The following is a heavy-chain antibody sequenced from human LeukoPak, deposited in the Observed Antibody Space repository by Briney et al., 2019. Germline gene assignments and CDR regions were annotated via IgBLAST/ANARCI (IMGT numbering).Heavy chain of an antibody. CDR2: ISGSGGST. V-gene: IGHV3-23*01. CDR3: ANCGYSYGSFDY. CDR1: GFTFSSYA. Sequence: GGSLRLSCAAAGFTFSSYAMSWVRQAPGKGLGWVSAISGSGGSTYYADSVKGRFTISRENSKNTLYLQMNSLRAEDTAVYYCANCGYSYGSFDYWGQGTLVTVSS. D-gene: IGHD5-18*01. J-gene: IGHJ4*02.